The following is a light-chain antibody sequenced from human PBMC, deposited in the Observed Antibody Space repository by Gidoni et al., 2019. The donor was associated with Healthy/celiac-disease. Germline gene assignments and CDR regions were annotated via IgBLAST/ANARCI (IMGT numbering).Light chain of an antibody. CDR1: QSMSSY. V-gene: IGKV1-39*01. CDR2: AAS. CDR3: QQSYSTPLFT. J-gene: IGKJ3*01. Sequence: IQMTQSPSSLSASVGDRVTITCRASQSMSSYLNWYQQNPGKAPKLLIYAASSWQSGGPSRFSGSGSGTDFTLTISSLQPEDFATYYCQQSYSTPLFTFXPXTKVDIK.